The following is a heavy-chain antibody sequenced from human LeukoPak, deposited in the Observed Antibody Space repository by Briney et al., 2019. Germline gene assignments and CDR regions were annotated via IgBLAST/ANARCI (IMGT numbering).Heavy chain of an antibody. Sequence: SETLSLTCTVSGGSISSGGYYWSWIRQPPGKGLEWIGYIYHSGSTYYSPSLKSRVTISVDRSKNQFSLKLSSVTAADTAVYYCARIQRMSYDFWSGYQAVGDYWGQGTLVTVSS. CDR1: GGSISSGGYY. CDR3: ARIQRMSYDFWSGYQAVGDY. CDR2: IYHSGST. J-gene: IGHJ4*02. V-gene: IGHV4-30-2*01. D-gene: IGHD3-3*01.